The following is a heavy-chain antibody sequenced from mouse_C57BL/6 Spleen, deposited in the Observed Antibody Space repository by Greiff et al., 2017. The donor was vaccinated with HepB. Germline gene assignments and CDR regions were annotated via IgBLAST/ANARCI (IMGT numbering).Heavy chain of an antibody. Sequence: VKLQQSGAELVKPGASVKISCKASGYAFSSYWMNWVKQRPGKGLEWIGQIYPGDGDTNYNGKFKGKATLTADKSASTAYMQLSSLTSEDSAVYFCARRGNYALDYLGQGTSVTVSS. CDR2: IYPGDGDT. CDR3: ARRGNYALDY. J-gene: IGHJ4*01. CDR1: GYAFSSYW. V-gene: IGHV1-80*01.